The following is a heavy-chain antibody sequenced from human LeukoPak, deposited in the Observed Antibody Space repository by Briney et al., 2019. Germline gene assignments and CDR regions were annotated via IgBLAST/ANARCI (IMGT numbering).Heavy chain of an antibody. CDR1: GFTVSSNY. CDR2: IYSGGST. V-gene: IGHV3-53*01. D-gene: IGHD4-17*01. J-gene: IGHJ5*02. CDR3: ARGLDYGDSGWFDP. Sequence: QPGGSLRLSCAASGFTVSSNYMSWVRQAPGKGLEWVSVIYSGGSTYYADSVKGRLTISRDNSKNTLYLQMNSLRAEDTAVYYCARGLDYGDSGWFDPWGQGTLVTVSS.